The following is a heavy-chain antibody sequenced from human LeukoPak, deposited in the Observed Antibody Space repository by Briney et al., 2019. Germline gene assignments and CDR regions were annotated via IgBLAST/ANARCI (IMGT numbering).Heavy chain of an antibody. CDR2: IYAGDSDT. J-gene: IGHJ4*02. Sequence: GESLKISCKSSGYSFTSYWIGWVRQMPGKGLEWMGIIYAGDSDTRYSPSFQGQVTISADKSISTAYLQWSSLKASDTAMYYCARGERSSWYYFDYWGQGTLVTVSS. V-gene: IGHV5-51*01. CDR3: ARGERSSWYYFDY. D-gene: IGHD6-13*01. CDR1: GYSFTSYW.